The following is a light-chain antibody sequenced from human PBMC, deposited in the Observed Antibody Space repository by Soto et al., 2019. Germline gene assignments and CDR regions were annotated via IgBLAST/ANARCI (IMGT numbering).Light chain of an antibody. CDR2: GAS. CDR1: QAISSN. J-gene: IGKJ1*01. Sequence: IVITQSPATLSISPGERATLSCRASQAISSNLAWYQQKPGQAPRLLIYGASTRATGIPARFSGSGSGTEFTLTISSLFSEDFAVYYCQQYNSWPTFGQGTKV. V-gene: IGKV3-15*01. CDR3: QQYNSWPT.